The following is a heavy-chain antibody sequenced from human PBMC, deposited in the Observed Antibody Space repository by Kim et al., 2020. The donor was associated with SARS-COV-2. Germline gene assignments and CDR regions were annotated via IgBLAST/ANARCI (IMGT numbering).Heavy chain of an antibody. J-gene: IGHJ6*02. CDR3: ARDRAGEGSYYYYGMDV. CDR1: GGPISSSY. D-gene: IGHD3-16*01. V-gene: IGHV4-59*13. Sequence: SETLSLTCTVSGGPISSSYWRGIRQPPGKGLEWIGYIYYSGSTNYNPSLKSRVTISVDTSKNQFSLKLSSVTAADTAVYYCARDRAGEGSYYYYGMDVWGQGTTVTVSS. CDR2: IYYSGST.